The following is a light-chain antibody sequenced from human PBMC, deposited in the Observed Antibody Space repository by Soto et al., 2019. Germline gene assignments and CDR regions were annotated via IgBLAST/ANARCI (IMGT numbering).Light chain of an antibody. V-gene: IGKV1-5*01. CDR2: DIS. J-gene: IGKJ2*01. CDR3: QEYNTFSFT. CDR1: HSISSL. Sequence: DIQMTQSPSTLSASVGDRVTITCRASHSISSLLAWYQQKPGEAPKVSIYDISNLESGVPSRFSGSGSGTEFTLTVSSLQPEDFATYYCQEYNTFSFTFGQGTKLEI.